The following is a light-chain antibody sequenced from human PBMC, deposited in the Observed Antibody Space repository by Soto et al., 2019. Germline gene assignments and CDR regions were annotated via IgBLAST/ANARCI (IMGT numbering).Light chain of an antibody. CDR3: QQYKNWPLYT. CDR1: QTINSN. Sequence: ETVMTQSPATLSVSPGEKATLSCRAGQTINSNLAWYQQKPGQAPRLLIAGASIRATDVPARFSGSGSGTEFTLTINSLQSEDFAVYFCQQYKNWPLYTFGQGTKLEIK. J-gene: IGKJ2*01. CDR2: GAS. V-gene: IGKV3-15*01.